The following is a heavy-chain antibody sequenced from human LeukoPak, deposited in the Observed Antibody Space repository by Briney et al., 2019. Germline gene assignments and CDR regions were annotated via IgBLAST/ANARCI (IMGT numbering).Heavy chain of an antibody. V-gene: IGHV4-34*01. CDR2: INHSGST. D-gene: IGHD6-19*01. CDR3: ARGDGGWYSDNWFDP. CDR1: GGSFSGYY. Sequence: SETLSLTCAVYGGSFSGYYWSWIRQPPGKGLEWIGEINHSGSTNYNPSLKSRVTISVDTSKNQFSLKLSSVTAADTAVYYCARGDGGWYSDNWFDPWGQGTLVTVSS. J-gene: IGHJ5*02.